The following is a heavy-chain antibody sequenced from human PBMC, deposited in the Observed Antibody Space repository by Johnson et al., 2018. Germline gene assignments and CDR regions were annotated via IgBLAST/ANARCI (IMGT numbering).Heavy chain of an antibody. D-gene: IGHD2-15*01. Sequence: EVQLVQSGGGLVKPGGSLRLSCAASGFTFSSYSMNWVRQAPGKGLEWVSSISSSSSYIYYADSVKGRFTISRDNAKNSLYLQMNSLRAEGTAVYYCASISGPDAFDIWGQGTMVTVSS. CDR1: GFTFSSYS. CDR3: ASISGPDAFDI. CDR2: ISSSSSYI. V-gene: IGHV3-21*01. J-gene: IGHJ3*02.